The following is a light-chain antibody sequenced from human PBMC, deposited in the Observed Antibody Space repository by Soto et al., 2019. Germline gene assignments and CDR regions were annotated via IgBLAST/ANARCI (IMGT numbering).Light chain of an antibody. J-gene: IGLJ1*01. Sequence: QSVLTQPPSVSGAPGQRVTISCTGSSSNIGAGYDVHWYQQLPGTAPKLLIYGNNNSRPSGVPDRFSGSKSGTSASLSITGLQAEDEADYYCQSYDRRLSAFYVFGTGTKLTVL. CDR1: SSNIGAGYD. CDR3: QSYDRRLSAFYV. V-gene: IGLV1-40*01. CDR2: GNN.